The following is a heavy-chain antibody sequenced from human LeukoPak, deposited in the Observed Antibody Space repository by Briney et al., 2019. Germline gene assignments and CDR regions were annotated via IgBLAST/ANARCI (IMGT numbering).Heavy chain of an antibody. CDR1: GFTFSSYE. V-gene: IGHV3-48*03. CDR2: ISSSGSTI. Sequence: GGSLRLSCAASGFTFSSYEMNWVRQAPGKGLEWVSYISSSGSTIYYADSVKGRFTISGDNAKNSLYLQMNSLRAEDTAVYYCAQEGYGSGSYDGWGQGTLVTVSS. CDR3: AQEGYGSGSYDG. D-gene: IGHD3-10*01. J-gene: IGHJ4*02.